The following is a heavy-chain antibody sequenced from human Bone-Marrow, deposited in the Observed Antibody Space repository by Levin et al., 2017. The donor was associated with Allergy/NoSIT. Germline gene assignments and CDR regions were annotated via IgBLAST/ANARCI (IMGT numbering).Heavy chain of an antibody. CDR1: GGTSSSYA. CDR2: IIPMFGIA. D-gene: IGHD7-27*01. V-gene: IGHV1-69*13. J-gene: IGHJ4*02. CDR3: ARGPKLGPSNYFDY. Sequence: EASVKVSCKASGGTSSSYAISWVRQAPGQGLEWMGGIIPMFGIANYAQKFQGRVTITADESTSTAYMELSSLRSDDTAVYYCARGPKLGPSNYFDYWGQGTLVTVSS.